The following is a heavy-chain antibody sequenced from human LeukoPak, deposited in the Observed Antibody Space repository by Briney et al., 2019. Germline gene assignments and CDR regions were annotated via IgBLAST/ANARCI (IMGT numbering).Heavy chain of an antibody. Sequence: KPSETLSPTCTVSGGSISGDNYYWGWIRQPPGKGLEWIGSIYYSGSTYYNPSLKSRVTISVDTSKNQLSLELMSVTAADTAVYYSARKGDGVVVAGNWFDPWGQGTLVTVSS. D-gene: IGHD2-15*01. J-gene: IGHJ5*02. CDR3: ARKGDGVVVAGNWFDP. V-gene: IGHV4-39*01. CDR1: GGSISGDNYY. CDR2: IYYSGST.